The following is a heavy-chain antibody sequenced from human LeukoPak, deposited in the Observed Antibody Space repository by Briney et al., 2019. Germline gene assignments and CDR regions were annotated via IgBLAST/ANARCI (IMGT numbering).Heavy chain of an antibody. CDR1: GYTFTSYY. Sequence: ASVKVSCKASGYTFTSYYMHWVRQAPGQGLEWMGIINPSGGSTNYAQKFQERVTITRDMSTSTAYMELSSLRSEDTAVYYCAADGSSFLDSSGYTYDAFDIWGQGTMVTVSS. CDR3: AADGSSFLDSSGYTYDAFDI. J-gene: IGHJ3*02. D-gene: IGHD3-22*01. CDR2: INPSGGST. V-gene: IGHV1-46*01.